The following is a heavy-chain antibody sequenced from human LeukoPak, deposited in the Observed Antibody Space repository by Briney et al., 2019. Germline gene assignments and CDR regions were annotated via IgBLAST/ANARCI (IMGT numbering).Heavy chain of an antibody. CDR1: GFTFSNAW. V-gene: IGHV3-23*01. D-gene: IGHD6-13*01. CDR2: ISGSGYST. J-gene: IGHJ4*02. Sequence: GGSLRLSCAASGFTFSNAWMSWVRQAPGKGLEWVSTISGSGYSTYYADSVKGRFTILSDNSKNTVFLQMNSPRAEDTAVYYCARATFSSSWNLYFDYWGQGTPVTVSS. CDR3: ARATFSSSWNLYFDY.